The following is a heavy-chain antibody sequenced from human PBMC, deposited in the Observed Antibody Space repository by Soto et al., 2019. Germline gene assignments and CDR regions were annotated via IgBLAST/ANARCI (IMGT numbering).Heavy chain of an antibody. D-gene: IGHD3-22*01. Sequence: PGGSLRLSCAASGFTFSSYAMSWVRQAPGKGLEWVSAISGSGGSTYYADSVKGRFTISRDNSKNTLYLQMNSLRAEDTAVYYCARVPNIVVVIGDAFDIWGQGTMVTVSS. V-gene: IGHV3-23*01. J-gene: IGHJ3*02. CDR3: ARVPNIVVVIGDAFDI. CDR1: GFTFSSYA. CDR2: ISGSGGST.